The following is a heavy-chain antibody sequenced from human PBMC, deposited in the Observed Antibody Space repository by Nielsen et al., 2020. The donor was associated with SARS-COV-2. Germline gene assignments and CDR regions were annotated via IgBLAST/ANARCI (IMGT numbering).Heavy chain of an antibody. D-gene: IGHD3-10*01. Sequence: GSLRFSCTVSGGSVSSGSYYWSWIRQPPGKGLEWIGYIYYSGSTNYNPSLKSRVTISVDTSKNQFSLKLSSVTAADTAVYYCARDSMVRGVMDYWGQGTLVTVSS. J-gene: IGHJ4*02. CDR3: ARDSMVRGVMDY. CDR1: GGSVSSGSYY. CDR2: IYYSGST. V-gene: IGHV4-61*01.